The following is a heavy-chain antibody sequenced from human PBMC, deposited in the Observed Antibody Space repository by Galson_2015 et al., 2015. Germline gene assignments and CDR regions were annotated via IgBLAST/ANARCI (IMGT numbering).Heavy chain of an antibody. Sequence: PALVKPTQTLTLTCTFSGFSLSTSGMCVSWIRQPPGKALEWLALIDWDDDKYYSTSLKTRLTISKDTSKNQVVLTMTNMDPVDTATYYCARYSGRRPYDSGGYEAFDIWGQGTMVTVSS. CDR3: ARYSGRRPYDSGGYEAFDI. D-gene: IGHD3-22*01. J-gene: IGHJ3*02. V-gene: IGHV2-70*01. CDR2: IDWDDDK. CDR1: GFSLSTSGMC.